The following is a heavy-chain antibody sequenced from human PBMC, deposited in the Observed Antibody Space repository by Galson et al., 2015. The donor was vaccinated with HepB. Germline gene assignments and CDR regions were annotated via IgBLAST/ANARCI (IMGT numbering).Heavy chain of an antibody. J-gene: IGHJ4*02. Sequence: SVKVSCKASGYTFTSYAMHWVRQAPGQRLEWMGWINAGNGNTKYSQKFQGRVTITRDTSASTAYMELSSLRSEDTAVYYCAREESGSYYSLFDYWGQGTLVTVSS. CDR2: INAGNGNT. CDR1: GYTFTSYA. CDR3: AREESGSYYSLFDY. D-gene: IGHD1-26*01. V-gene: IGHV1-3*01.